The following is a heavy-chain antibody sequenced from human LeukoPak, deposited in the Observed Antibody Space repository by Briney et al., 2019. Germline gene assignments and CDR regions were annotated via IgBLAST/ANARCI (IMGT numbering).Heavy chain of an antibody. CDR2: IWYDGSNK. D-gene: IGHD6-13*01. V-gene: IGHV3-33*01. Sequence: GGSLRLSCVASGFTFKSCGTHWVRQAPGKGLEWVAIIWYDGSNKYYADFVKGRFTTSRDNSKNTLYLQMNSLRADDTAVYYCARVSGYSGTWYVDYWGQGTLVTVSS. J-gene: IGHJ4*02. CDR1: GFTFKSCG. CDR3: ARVSGYSGTWYVDY.